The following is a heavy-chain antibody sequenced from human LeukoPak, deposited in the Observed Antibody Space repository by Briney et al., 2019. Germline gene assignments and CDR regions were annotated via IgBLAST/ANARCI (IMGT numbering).Heavy chain of an antibody. J-gene: IGHJ6*02. CDR2: ISTSSAI. Sequence: GGSLRLSCAASEFTFSSYWMHWVRQAPGKGLEWVSYISTSSAIYYADSVKGRFTISRDNAKNSLYLQMNILRDEDTAVYYCARDGYNYYGMDVWGQGTTVTVSS. CDR3: ARDGYNYYGMDV. CDR1: EFTFSSYW. V-gene: IGHV3-48*02.